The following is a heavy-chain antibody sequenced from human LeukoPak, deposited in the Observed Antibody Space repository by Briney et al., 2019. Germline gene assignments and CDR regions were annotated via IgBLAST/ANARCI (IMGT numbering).Heavy chain of an antibody. D-gene: IGHD2-2*02. Sequence: PGGSLRLSCAGSGFTFSSYAMTWVRQAPGKGLEWVASIQDNGRQTNYVGSVKGRFTISRDNARNSLYLQMNSLRADDTAVYFCARDPGPNIPSWGAFDIWGQGTMVTVSS. V-gene: IGHV3-7*01. CDR1: GFTFSSYA. CDR3: ARDPGPNIPSWGAFDI. J-gene: IGHJ3*02. CDR2: IQDNGRQT.